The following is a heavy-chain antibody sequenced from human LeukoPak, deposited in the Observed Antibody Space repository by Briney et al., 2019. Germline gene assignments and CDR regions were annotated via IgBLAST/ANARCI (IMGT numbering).Heavy chain of an antibody. CDR2: ISGSGGST. CDR3: AKDLSDPVMVIDS. J-gene: IGHJ4*02. D-gene: IGHD5-18*01. V-gene: IGHV3-23*01. Sequence: GGSLRLSCAAPGFTFSSYGMSWVRQAPGKGLEWVSGISGSGGSTYYADSVKGRFTISRDNSKNTLYLQMNSLRAEDTAVYYCAKDLSDPVMVIDSWGQGTLVTVSS. CDR1: GFTFSSYG.